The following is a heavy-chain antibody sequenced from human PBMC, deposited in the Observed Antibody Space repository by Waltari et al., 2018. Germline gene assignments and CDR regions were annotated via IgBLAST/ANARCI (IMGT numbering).Heavy chain of an antibody. CDR3: AKDPTGIAVAPMGY. D-gene: IGHD6-19*01. CDR2: IRGSGGST. V-gene: IGHV3-23*04. J-gene: IGHJ4*02. Sequence: EVQLVESGGGLVQPGGSLRLSCAASGFTFSSYAMSWVRQAPGKGVGWGSAIRGSGGSTYYADSVKGRFTISRDNSKNTLYLQMNSLRAEDTAVYYCAKDPTGIAVAPMGYWGQGTLVTVSS. CDR1: GFTFSSYA.